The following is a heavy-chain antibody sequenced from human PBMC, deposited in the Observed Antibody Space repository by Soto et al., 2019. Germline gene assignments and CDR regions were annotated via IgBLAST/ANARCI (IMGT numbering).Heavy chain of an antibody. J-gene: IGHJ3*02. CDR3: ASGRYSIPLYVFAI. D-gene: IGHD5-12*01. CDR2: IIPIFGTA. V-gene: IGHV1-69*13. CDR1: SGTIGSYA. Sequence: GSAVKACCKASSGTIGSYAISSGRQAPGPRLKWLGGIIPIFGTANYAQKFQGRVTITAAXXXSXXXIXLXXXRXEXTAVYSCASGRYSIPLYVFAIWGQGTLVPVSS.